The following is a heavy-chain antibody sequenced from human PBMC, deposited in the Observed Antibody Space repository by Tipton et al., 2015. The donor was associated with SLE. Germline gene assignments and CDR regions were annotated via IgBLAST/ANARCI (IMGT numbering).Heavy chain of an antibody. CDR3: ARMRGGYNAHH. Sequence: TLSLTCSVSGGSISSKTYYWAWVRQLPGKGLEWIGYISYSGSTNYNPSVRSRVSISLDTSKNQFSLKVKSVTTADTAVYYCARMRGGYNAHHWGQGILVSVTS. CDR2: ISYSGST. V-gene: IGHV4-61*05. J-gene: IGHJ5*02. CDR1: GGSISSKTYY. D-gene: IGHD5-24*01.